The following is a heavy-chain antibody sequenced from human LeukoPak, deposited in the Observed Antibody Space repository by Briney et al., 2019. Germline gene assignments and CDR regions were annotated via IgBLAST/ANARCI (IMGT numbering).Heavy chain of an antibody. V-gene: IGHV3-23*01. CDR1: GFTFSSYA. CDR3: AKDSFKMSTFGAFDI. D-gene: IGHD3-3*01. Sequence: PGGSLRLSCAASGFTFSSYAMSWARQAPGKGLEWVSAISGSGGSTYYADSVKGRFTISRDNSKNTLYLQMNSLRAEDTAVYYCAKDSFKMSTFGAFDIWGQGTMVTVSS. J-gene: IGHJ3*02. CDR2: ISGSGGST.